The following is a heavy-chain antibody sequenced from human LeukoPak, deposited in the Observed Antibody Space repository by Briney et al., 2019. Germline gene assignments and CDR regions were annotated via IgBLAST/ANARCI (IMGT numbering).Heavy chain of an antibody. Sequence: GGSLRLSCAASGFTLSSYALSWVRQAPGKGLEWVSSSSGSDGSAYYADSVKGRFTISRDTSRNSLYLRMHSLRPEDTAVYYCAKDVEATITRGRYYFDHWGQGALVTVSS. V-gene: IGHV3-23*01. D-gene: IGHD5-12*01. J-gene: IGHJ4*02. CDR2: SSGSDGSA. CDR3: AKDVEATITRGRYYFDH. CDR1: GFTLSSYA.